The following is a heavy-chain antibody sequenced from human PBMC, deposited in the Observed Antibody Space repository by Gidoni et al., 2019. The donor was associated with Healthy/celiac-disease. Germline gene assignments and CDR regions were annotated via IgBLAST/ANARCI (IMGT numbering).Heavy chain of an antibody. Sequence: EVQLLESGGGLVQPGGSLRLSCAASGFTFSSYAMSWFRQAPGKGLEWVSAISVSGGSTYYADYVKGRFTISRDNSKNTLYLQMNSLRAEDTAVYYCAKGIAARPNLFDYWGQGTLVTVSS. J-gene: IGHJ4*02. D-gene: IGHD6-6*01. CDR3: AKGIAARPNLFDY. CDR1: GFTFSSYA. V-gene: IGHV3-23*01. CDR2: ISVSGGST.